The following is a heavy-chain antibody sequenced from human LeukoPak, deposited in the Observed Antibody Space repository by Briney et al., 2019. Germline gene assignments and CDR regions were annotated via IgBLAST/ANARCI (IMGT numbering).Heavy chain of an antibody. V-gene: IGHV3-53*05. CDR1: GFTVSSNY. CDR3: ARESQSGYSSGWLSDY. Sequence: PGGSLRLSCAASGFTVSSNYMSWVRQAPGKGLEWVSAISGSGGSTYYADSVKGRFTISRDNSKNTLYLQMSSLRAEDTAVYYCARESQSGYSSGWLSDYWGQGTLVTVSS. CDR2: ISGSGGST. J-gene: IGHJ4*02. D-gene: IGHD6-19*01.